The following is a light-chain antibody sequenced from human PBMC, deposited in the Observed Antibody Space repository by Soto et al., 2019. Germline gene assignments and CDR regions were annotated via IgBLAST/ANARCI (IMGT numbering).Light chain of an antibody. CDR1: QSVGSGY. V-gene: IGKV3-20*01. CDR2: GAS. Sequence: EIVLARSPGTLSLSPGERATLSCRASQSVGSGYLAWYQQKPGQAPRLLIYGASTRATDIPDRFSGSGSGTDFTLIISRLEPEDFAVYYCQQYGVSPGTFGQGTKLEIK. CDR3: QQYGVSPGT. J-gene: IGKJ2*02.